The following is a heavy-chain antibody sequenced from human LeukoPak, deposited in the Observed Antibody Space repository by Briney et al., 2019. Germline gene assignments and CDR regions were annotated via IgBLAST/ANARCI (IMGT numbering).Heavy chain of an antibody. V-gene: IGHV1-24*01. CDR1: GYTLTELS. CDR3: ATGLTLYCSGGSCYSRDY. Sequence: ASVKVSCKVSGYTLTELSMHWVRQAPGKGLEWMGGFYPEEVETIYAQKLQGKVTMTENTSTDTAYMELSSLISEDTAVYYCATGLTLYCSGGSCYSRDYWGQGTLVTVSS. D-gene: IGHD2-15*01. J-gene: IGHJ4*02. CDR2: FYPEEVET.